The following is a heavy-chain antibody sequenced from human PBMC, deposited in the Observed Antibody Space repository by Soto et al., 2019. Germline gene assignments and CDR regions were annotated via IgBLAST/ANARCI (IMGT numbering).Heavy chain of an antibody. CDR3: AREIYYYDSSGYYRPFDY. J-gene: IGHJ4*02. CDR1: GGSISSSSYY. V-gene: IGHV4-39*02. D-gene: IGHD3-22*01. CDR2: IYYSGST. Sequence: PSETLSLTCTVSGGSISSSSYYWGWIRQPPGKGLEWIGSIYYSGSTYYNPSLKSRVTISVDTSKNHFSLKLISVTATETAVYYCAREIYYYDSSGYYRPFDYGGQEPLVTVSS.